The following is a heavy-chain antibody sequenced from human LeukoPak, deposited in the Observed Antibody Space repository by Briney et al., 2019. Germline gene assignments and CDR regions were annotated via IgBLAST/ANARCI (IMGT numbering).Heavy chain of an antibody. V-gene: IGHV4-38-2*02. Sequence: SETLSLTCTVSGYSISSGYYWGWIRQPPGKGLEWIGNIYRSGNTQYSPSLKSRVTISVDTSKNQFSLKLSSVTAADTAVYYCARDRIAAAGSHRRTHLYYFDYWGQGTLVTVSS. CDR2: IYRSGNT. CDR3: ARDRIAAAGSHRRTHLYYFDY. D-gene: IGHD6-13*01. J-gene: IGHJ4*02. CDR1: GYSISSGYY.